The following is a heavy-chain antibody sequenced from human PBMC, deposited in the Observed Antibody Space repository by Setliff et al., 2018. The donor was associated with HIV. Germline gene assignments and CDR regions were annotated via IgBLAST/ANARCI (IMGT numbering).Heavy chain of an antibody. Sequence: ASVKVSCKASGYTFTSYAMHWVRQAPGQRLEWMGWINASNGNIRYSQEFQGRVTLTRDTSASTVYLDLSSLRSEDTAIYYCARGYYNSGNYFEYWGQGTLVTVSS. J-gene: IGHJ4*02. CDR3: ARGYYNSGNYFEY. CDR2: INASNGNI. D-gene: IGHD3-10*01. CDR1: GYTFTSYA. V-gene: IGHV1-3*01.